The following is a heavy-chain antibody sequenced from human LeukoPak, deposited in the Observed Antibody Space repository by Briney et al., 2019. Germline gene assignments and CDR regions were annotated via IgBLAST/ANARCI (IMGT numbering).Heavy chain of an antibody. CDR1: GGTFSSYA. CDR2: IIPTFGTA. V-gene: IGHV1-69*01. CDR3: ARAHCSGGSCYTHYFDY. J-gene: IGHJ4*02. D-gene: IGHD2-15*01. Sequence: SSVKVSCKASGGTFSSYAISWVRQAPGQGLEWMGGIIPTFGTANYAQKFQGRVTITADESTSTAYMELSSLRSEDTAVYYCARAHCSGGSCYTHYFDYWGQGTLVTVSS.